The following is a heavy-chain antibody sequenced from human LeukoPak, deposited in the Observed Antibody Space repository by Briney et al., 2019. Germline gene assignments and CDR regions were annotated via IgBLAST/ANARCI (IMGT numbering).Heavy chain of an antibody. Sequence: PGGSLRLSCAASGFTFSSYSMNWVRQAPGKGLEWVSYISSSSSTIYYADSVKGRFTISRDNAKNSLYLQMNSLRAEDTAVYYCARVGSSGTRNYWGQGTLVTVSS. CDR3: ARVGSSGTRNY. J-gene: IGHJ4*02. D-gene: IGHD6-19*01. CDR2: ISSSSSTI. V-gene: IGHV3-48*01. CDR1: GFTFSSYS.